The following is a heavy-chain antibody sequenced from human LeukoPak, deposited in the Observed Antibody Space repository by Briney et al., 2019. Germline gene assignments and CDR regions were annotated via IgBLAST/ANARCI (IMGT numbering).Heavy chain of an antibody. CDR2: IKEDGSEK. CDR3: ARGRTEENHFGVVIYYYYGVDV. J-gene: IGHJ6*02. Sequence: GGSLRLSCAASGFTFSTYWMDWVRQAPGKGLEWVANIKEDGSEKYYEDSVKGRFTISRDNAKNSLYLQMNSLRAEDTAVYYCARGRTEENHFGVVIYYYYGVDVWGQGTTVTVSS. V-gene: IGHV3-7*03. D-gene: IGHD3-3*01. CDR1: GFTFSTYW.